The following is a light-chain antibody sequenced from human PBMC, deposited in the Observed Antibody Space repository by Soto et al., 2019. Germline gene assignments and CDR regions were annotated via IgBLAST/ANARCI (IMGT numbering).Light chain of an antibody. CDR3: QQSYSTPSIT. Sequence: DIQMTQSPSSLSASVGDRVTITCRASQNISNYLNWYQHRPGKAPNLLIYAASNLQSGVPSKFSASGSGTDVAPAISSLQPEDFATYYCQQSYSTPSITFGQGTRLEIK. V-gene: IGKV1-39*01. CDR1: QNISNY. J-gene: IGKJ5*01. CDR2: AAS.